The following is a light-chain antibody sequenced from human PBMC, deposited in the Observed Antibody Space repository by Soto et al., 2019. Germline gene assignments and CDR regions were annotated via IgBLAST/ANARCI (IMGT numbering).Light chain of an antibody. CDR2: KAS. Sequence: DIRMTQSPSTLSASVVGRVTSTFLASQTIDSWLAWYQQRPGKPPNLLIYKASTLASGVPSRFSGSGSGTEFTLTINSLQPDDFATYYCQQYHIYSGTFGQGTKVDIK. CDR3: QQYHIYSGT. V-gene: IGKV1-5*03. CDR1: QTIDSW. J-gene: IGKJ1*01.